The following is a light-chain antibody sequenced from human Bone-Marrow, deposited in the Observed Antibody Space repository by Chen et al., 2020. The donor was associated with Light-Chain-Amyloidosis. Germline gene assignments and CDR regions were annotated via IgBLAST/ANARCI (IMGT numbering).Light chain of an antibody. CDR3: QQYGTSPLT. J-gene: IGKJ4*01. CDR1: QTISSNY. CDR2: GSS. V-gene: IGKV3-20*01. Sequence: IVLTQSPGTLSLSPGEGANLSCRDSQTISSNYLPWYQQKFGQAPRLLIYGSSSRATDIPDRFTGSGSGTDFTLTINRLEPEDFAMYYCQQYGTSPLTFGGGTKVEIK.